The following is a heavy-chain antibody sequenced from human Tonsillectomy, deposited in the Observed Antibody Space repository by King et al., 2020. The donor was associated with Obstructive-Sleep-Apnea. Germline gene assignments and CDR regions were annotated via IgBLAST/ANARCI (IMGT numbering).Heavy chain of an antibody. J-gene: IGHJ4*02. CDR2: ISGSGGST. D-gene: IGHD3-22*01. Sequence: VQLVESGGGLVQPGGSLRLSCAASGFTFSSYAMSWVRQAPGKGLEWVSAISGSGGSTYYAVSVKVRFTISRENSKNTLYLQMNSLRADDTAVYYCSKVGDSSGYYYFDYWGQGTLVTVSS. V-gene: IGHV3-23*04. CDR3: SKVGDSSGYYYFDY. CDR1: GFTFSSYA.